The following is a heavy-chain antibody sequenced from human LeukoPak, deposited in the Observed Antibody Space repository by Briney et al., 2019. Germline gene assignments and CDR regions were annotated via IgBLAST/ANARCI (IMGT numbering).Heavy chain of an antibody. D-gene: IGHD3-3*01. CDR1: GFTFSDYW. Sequence: GGSLRLSCGASGFTFSDYWMHWARQAPGKGLVWVSRIHSDGTTTSYADSVKGRFTVSRDNAKNTVFLQMNSLRAEDTAVYYCARASHHTILFDSWGQGMLVTVSS. CDR2: IHSDGTTT. CDR3: ARASHHTILFDS. J-gene: IGHJ5*01. V-gene: IGHV3-74*01.